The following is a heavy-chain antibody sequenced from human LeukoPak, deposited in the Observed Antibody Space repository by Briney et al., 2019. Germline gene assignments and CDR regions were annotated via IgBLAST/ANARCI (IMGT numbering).Heavy chain of an antibody. CDR3: ARMGAIAGASANPDH. D-gene: IGHD4/OR15-4a*01. CDR1: GGSISSGSYY. J-gene: IGHJ4*02. CDR2: IYTSGST. Sequence: SETLSLTCTVSGGSISSGSYYWSWIRQPAGKGLEWIGRIYTSGSTNYNPSLESRVTISIDTSKNQFSLKLSSVTAADTAVYYCARMGAIAGASANPDHWGQGTLVTVSS. V-gene: IGHV4-61*02.